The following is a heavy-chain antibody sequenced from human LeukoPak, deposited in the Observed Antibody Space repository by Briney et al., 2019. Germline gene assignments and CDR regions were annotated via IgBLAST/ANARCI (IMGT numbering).Heavy chain of an antibody. V-gene: IGHV4-59*11. CDR2: IYYSGST. Sequence: SETLSLTCTVSGGSISSHYWSWIRQRPGKGLEWIGYIYYSGSTNYNPSLKSRVTISVDTSNNQFSMKLSSVTAADTAVYYCAREISGGGSYYDYWGQGTLVTVSS. D-gene: IGHD1-26*01. CDR3: AREISGGGSYYDY. J-gene: IGHJ4*02. CDR1: GGSISSHY.